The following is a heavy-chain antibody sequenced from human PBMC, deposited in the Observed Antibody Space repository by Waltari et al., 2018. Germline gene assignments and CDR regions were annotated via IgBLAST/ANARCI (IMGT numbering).Heavy chain of an antibody. CDR1: GGSISGFY. CDR2: IYYTGST. D-gene: IGHD2-21*02. Sequence: QVQLQESGPSLLKPSEPLSLIRTVSGGSISGFYWSWVRQPPGKGLDWIGYIYYTGSTNFNPSLKSRVTMSVDTSKNQFSLKLSSVTAADTAFYYCARGGGGDWEWFDPWGQGTLVTVSS. J-gene: IGHJ5*02. CDR3: ARGGGGDWEWFDP. V-gene: IGHV4-59*01.